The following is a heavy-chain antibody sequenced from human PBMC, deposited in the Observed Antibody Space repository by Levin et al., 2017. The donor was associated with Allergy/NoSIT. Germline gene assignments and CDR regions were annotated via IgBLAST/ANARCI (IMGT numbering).Heavy chain of an antibody. CDR3: ARGGSLEGEPVDY. CDR1: GYTFTGSY. Sequence: NPGESLKISCKASGYTFTGSYIHWVRQAPGQGLEWMGRINPNSGGTNFAQKFQGRVTMTRDTSITTAYMEVSGLTSDDTAVYYCARGGSLEGEPVDYWGQGTLVTVSS. J-gene: IGHJ4*02. CDR2: INPNSGGT. V-gene: IGHV1-2*06. D-gene: IGHD3-16*01.